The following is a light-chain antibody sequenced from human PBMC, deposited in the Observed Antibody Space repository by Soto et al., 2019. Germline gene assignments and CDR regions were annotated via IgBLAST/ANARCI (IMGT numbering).Light chain of an antibody. J-gene: IGLJ1*01. Sequence: QSVLTQPPSASGTPGQRVTMSCSGSSSNIGSNTVNWYQQLPGAAPKLLIQSNNQRPSGVPDRFSGSQSGTSASLAISGLQSEDEADYYCAVWDDSLNGDVFGTGTKVTVL. CDR1: SSNIGSNT. CDR3: AVWDDSLNGDV. V-gene: IGLV1-44*01. CDR2: SNN.